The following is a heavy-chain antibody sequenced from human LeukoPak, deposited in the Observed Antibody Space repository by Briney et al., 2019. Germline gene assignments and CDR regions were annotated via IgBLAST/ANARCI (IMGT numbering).Heavy chain of an antibody. CDR3: TRDRRDGYNYVDY. V-gene: IGHV4-59*01. D-gene: IGHD5-24*01. CDR2: ISYSGST. J-gene: IGHJ4*02. Sequence: SETLSLTCTVSGGSISPYYWSWIRQLPGKGLEWIGYISYSGSTDYNPSLKSRVTISVDTSKNQFSLKLNSVTAVDTAVYYCTRDRRDGYNYVDYWGQGTLVTVSS. CDR1: GGSISPYY.